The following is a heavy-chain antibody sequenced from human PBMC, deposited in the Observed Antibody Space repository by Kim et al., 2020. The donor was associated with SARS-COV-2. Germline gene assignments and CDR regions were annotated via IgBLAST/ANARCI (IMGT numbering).Heavy chain of an antibody. D-gene: IGHD3-22*01. V-gene: IGHV1-46*01. Sequence: ASVKVSCKASGYTFTSYYMHWVRQAPGQGLEWMGIINPSGGSTSYAQKFQGRVTMTRDTSTSTVYMELSSLRSEDTAVYYCARDINYYDSRGRFVYWGQGTLVTVSS. CDR3: ARDINYYDSRGRFVY. CDR1: GYTFTSYY. J-gene: IGHJ4*02. CDR2: INPSGGST.